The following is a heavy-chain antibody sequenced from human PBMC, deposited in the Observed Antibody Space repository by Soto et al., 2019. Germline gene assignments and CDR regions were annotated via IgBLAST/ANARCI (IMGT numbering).Heavy chain of an antibody. J-gene: IGHJ6*02. CDR2: IIPIFGTA. CDR1: GATFSSYA. D-gene: IGHD6-13*01. V-gene: IGHV1-69*13. CDR3: ARADYSSSWYRLVNYYYYGMDV. Sequence: SVKVSCKASGATFSSYAISWVRQAPGQGLEWMGGIIPIFGTANYAQKFQGRVTITADESTSTAYMELSSLRSEDTAVYYCARADYSSSWYRLVNYYYYGMDVWGQGTTVTVSS.